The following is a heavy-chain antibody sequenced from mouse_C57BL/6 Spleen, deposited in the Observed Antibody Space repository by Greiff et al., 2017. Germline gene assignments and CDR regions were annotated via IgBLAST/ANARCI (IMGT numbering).Heavy chain of an antibody. J-gene: IGHJ3*01. Sequence: VKQSHGKSLEWIGDINPNNGGTSYNQKFKGKATLTVDKSSSTAYMELRSLTSEDSAVYYCAREYGSSKFAYWGQGTLVTVSA. CDR2: INPNNGGT. V-gene: IGHV1-26*01. CDR3: AREYGSSKFAY. D-gene: IGHD1-1*01.